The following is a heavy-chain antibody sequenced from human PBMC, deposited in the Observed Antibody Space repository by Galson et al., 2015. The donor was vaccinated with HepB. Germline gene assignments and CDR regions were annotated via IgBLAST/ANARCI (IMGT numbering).Heavy chain of an antibody. Sequence: SLRLSCADSGFTFSSYGVNWVRQAPGKGLAWISYIDSSGSTIYYADSVKGRFTISRDNAKNSLYLQMNSLRAEDTAVYYCARDHFFQVRDSGGYFYRSAFDVWGQGTMVTVSS. CDR2: IDSSGSTI. CDR1: GFTFSSYG. J-gene: IGHJ3*01. V-gene: IGHV3-48*04. D-gene: IGHD3-22*01. CDR3: ARDHFFQVRDSGGYFYRSAFDV.